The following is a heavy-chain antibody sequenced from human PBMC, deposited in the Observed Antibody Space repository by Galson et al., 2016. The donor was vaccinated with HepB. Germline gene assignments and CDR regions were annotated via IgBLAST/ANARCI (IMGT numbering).Heavy chain of an antibody. CDR3: ARFSVWFVEDFFDS. CDR1: QFTFSIYR. CDR2: ISSSSSSV. Sequence: SLRLSCAASQFTFSIYRMNWVRQAPGKGLEWVSSISSSSSSVHYADSVKGRFTISRDDATNSLYLQMNSLRAEDTAVYYVARFSVWFVEDFFDSWGQGPMVIVSS. J-gene: IGHJ4*03. V-gene: IGHV3-21*01. D-gene: IGHD3-10*01.